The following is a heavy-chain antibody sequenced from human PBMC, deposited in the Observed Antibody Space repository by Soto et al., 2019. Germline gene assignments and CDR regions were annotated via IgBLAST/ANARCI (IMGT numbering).Heavy chain of an antibody. D-gene: IGHD3-22*01. Sequence: EVQLLESGGGLVQPGGSLRLSCAASGFTFSSYAMSWVRQAPGKGLEWVSAISGSGGSTYYADSVKGRFTISRDNSKNTLYLQMNSLRAEDTAVYYCAKDRPYYYDSSGYYYRSDAFDIWGQGTMVTVSS. CDR3: AKDRPYYYDSSGYYYRSDAFDI. CDR1: GFTFSSYA. V-gene: IGHV3-23*01. J-gene: IGHJ3*02. CDR2: ISGSGGST.